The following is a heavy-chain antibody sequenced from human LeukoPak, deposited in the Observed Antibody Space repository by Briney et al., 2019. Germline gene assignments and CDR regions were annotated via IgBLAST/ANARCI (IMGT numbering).Heavy chain of an antibody. CDR1: GGSISSYY. D-gene: IGHD5-18*01. Sequence: SETLSLTCTVSGGSISSYYWSWIRQPPGKGLEWIGYIYYSGSTNYNPSLKSRVTISVDTSKNQFSLKLSSVTAADTAVYYCATNSRGYSRYYYYYGMDVWGQGTTVTVSS. V-gene: IGHV4-59*12. CDR2: IYYSGST. CDR3: ATNSRGYSRYYYYYGMDV. J-gene: IGHJ6*02.